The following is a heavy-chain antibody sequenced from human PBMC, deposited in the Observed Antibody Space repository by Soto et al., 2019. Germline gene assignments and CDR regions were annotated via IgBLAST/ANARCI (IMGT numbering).Heavy chain of an antibody. CDR2: IYYSGST. V-gene: IGHV4-39*01. CDR3: RNYYGSGSYFGGDYYYGMDV. CDR1: GGSISSSSYY. J-gene: IGHJ6*02. Sequence: QLQLQESGPGLVKPSEPLSLTCTVSGGSISSSSYYWGWIRQPPGKGLEWIGSIYYSGSTYYNPSLKSRVTISVDTSKNQFSLKLSSVTAADTAVYYCRNYYGSGSYFGGDYYYGMDVWGQGTTVTVSS. D-gene: IGHD3-10*01.